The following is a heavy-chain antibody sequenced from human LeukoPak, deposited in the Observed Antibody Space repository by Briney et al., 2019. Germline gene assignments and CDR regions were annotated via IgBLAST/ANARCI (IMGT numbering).Heavy chain of an antibody. CDR1: GFTFSDYY. Sequence: GGSLRLSCAASGFTFSDYYMSWIRQAPGKGLEWVSYISSSGSTIYYADSVKGRFTISRDNAKNSLYLQMSSLRAEVTAVYYCARDYYDSSGYYSFDYWGQGTLVTVSS. CDR2: ISSSGSTI. D-gene: IGHD3-22*01. V-gene: IGHV3-11*04. CDR3: ARDYYDSSGYYSFDY. J-gene: IGHJ4*02.